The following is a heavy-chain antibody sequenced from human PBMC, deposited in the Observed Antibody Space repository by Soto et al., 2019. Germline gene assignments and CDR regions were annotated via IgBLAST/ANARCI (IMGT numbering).Heavy chain of an antibody. CDR3: AKDSAPSCSGGSCYLPFDC. CDR1: GFLFSRNA. D-gene: IGHD2-15*01. J-gene: IGHJ4*02. Sequence: EVQLLESGGGLVQPGESLRLSCAASGFLFSRNAMSWVRQAPGKGLEWVSVISGSGASTYYADSVKGRFTISRDNSKNTLFLQMNSLRAGDTALYYCAKDSAPSCSGGSCYLPFDCGGQGTLVTVSS. V-gene: IGHV3-23*01. CDR2: ISGSGAST.